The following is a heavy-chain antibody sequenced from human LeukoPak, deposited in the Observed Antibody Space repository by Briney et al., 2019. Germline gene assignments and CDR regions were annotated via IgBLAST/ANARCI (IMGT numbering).Heavy chain of an antibody. Sequence: GGSLRLSCAASGFTFSSYSMTWVRQAPGKGLEWVSSISSSSSYIYYADSVKGRFTISRDNAKNSLYLQMNSLRAEDTAVYYCAGTGYSSGWFYYWGQGTLVTVSS. CDR3: AGTGYSSGWFYY. CDR2: ISSSSSYI. J-gene: IGHJ4*02. V-gene: IGHV3-21*01. CDR1: GFTFSSYS. D-gene: IGHD6-19*01.